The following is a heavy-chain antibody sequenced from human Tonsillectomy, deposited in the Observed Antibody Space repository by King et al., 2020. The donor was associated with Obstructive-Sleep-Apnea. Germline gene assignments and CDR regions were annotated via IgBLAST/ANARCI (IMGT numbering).Heavy chain of an antibody. Sequence: VQLVEYGSELKKPGASVKVSCKASGYTFTSYAMNWVRQAPGQGLEWMGWINTNTGNPTYAQGFTGRFVFSLDTSVSTAYLQISSLKAEDTAVYYCARRRVDTAMARGYYYGMDVWGQGTTVTVSS. CDR2: INTNTGNP. J-gene: IGHJ6*02. CDR3: ARRRVDTAMARGYYYGMDV. V-gene: IGHV7-4-1*02. D-gene: IGHD5-18*01. CDR1: GYTFTSYA.